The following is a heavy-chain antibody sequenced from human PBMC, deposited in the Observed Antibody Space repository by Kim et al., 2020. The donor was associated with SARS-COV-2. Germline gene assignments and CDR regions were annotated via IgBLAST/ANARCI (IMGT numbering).Heavy chain of an antibody. CDR3: ARVDDIVVVHHGYCTNGVCPNGMDV. CDR2: INPNSGGT. CDR1: GYTFTGYY. V-gene: IGHV1-2*06. J-gene: IGHJ6*02. Sequence: ASVKVSCKASGYTFTGYYMHWVRQAPGQGLEWMGRINPNSGGTNYAQKFQGRVTMTRDTSISTAYMELSRLRSDDTAVYYCARVDDIVVVHHGYCTNGVCPNGMDVWGQGTTVTVSS. D-gene: IGHD2-8*01.